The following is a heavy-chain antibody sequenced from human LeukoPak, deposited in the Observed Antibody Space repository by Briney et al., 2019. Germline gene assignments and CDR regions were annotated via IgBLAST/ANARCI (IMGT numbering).Heavy chain of an antibody. CDR1: GFTSSSYS. J-gene: IGHJ6*02. CDR2: ISSSSSYI. V-gene: IGHV3-21*01. D-gene: IGHD3-9*01. Sequence: PGGSLRLSCAASGFTSSSYSMNWVRQAPGKGLEWVSSISSSSSYIYYADSVKGRFTISRDNAKNSLYLQMNSLRAEDTAVYYCARDQGPNYDILTGYYWLYYYGMDVWGQGTTVTVSS. CDR3: ARDQGPNYDILTGYYWLYYYGMDV.